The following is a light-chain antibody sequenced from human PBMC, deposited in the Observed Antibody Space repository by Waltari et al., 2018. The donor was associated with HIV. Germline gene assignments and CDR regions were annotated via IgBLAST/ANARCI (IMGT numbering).Light chain of an antibody. CDR2: VAS. CDR3: QQADSFPFT. Sequence: DIQMTQSPSSVSASVGDRVTITCRASEDISRWLAWYQQKPGKAPKLLIYVASRLQSGVPSRFRGSGFGTEFTLTISNLQPEDFASYYCQQADSFPFTFGPGTTVDMK. J-gene: IGKJ3*01. V-gene: IGKV1-12*01. CDR1: EDISRW.